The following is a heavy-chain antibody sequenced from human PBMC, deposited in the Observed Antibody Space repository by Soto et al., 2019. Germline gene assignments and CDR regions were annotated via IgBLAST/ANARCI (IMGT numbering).Heavy chain of an antibody. CDR3: AHSRCGGDCLQSYSSHYYYGMDV. V-gene: IGHV2-5*02. CDR1: GFSLSTSGVG. J-gene: IGHJ6*02. CDR2: IYWDDDK. Sequence: QITLKESGPTLVRPTQTLTLTCTFSGFSLSTSGVGVGWIRQPPGKALEWLALIYWDDDKRYSPSLKSRLTNTKHTAKNHDVLTMTTMDPVDTAPYYCAHSRCGGDCLQSYSSHYYYGMDVWGQGTTVTVSS. D-gene: IGHD2-21*02.